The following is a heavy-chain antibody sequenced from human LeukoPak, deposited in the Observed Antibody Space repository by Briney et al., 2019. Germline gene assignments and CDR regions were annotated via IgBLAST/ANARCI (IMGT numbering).Heavy chain of an antibody. D-gene: IGHD2-2*01. Sequence: GGSLRLSCAASGFTFSGSAMHWVRQASGKGLEWVGRIRSKANSYATAYAASVKGRFTISRDDSKNTAYLQMNSLKTEDTAVYYCTRYHCSSTSCYPFGDYWGQGTLLTVS. CDR1: GFTFSGSA. J-gene: IGHJ4*02. CDR2: IRSKANSYAT. CDR3: TRYHCSSTSCYPFGDY. V-gene: IGHV3-73*01.